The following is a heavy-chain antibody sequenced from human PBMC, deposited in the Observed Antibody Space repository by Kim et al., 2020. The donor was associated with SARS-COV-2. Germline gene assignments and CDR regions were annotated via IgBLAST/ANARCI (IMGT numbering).Heavy chain of an antibody. Sequence: SVKVSCKASGGTFSSYAISWVRQAPGQGLEWMGGIIPIFGTANYAQKFQGRVTITADESTSTAYMELSSLRSEDTAVYYCARLSRRLQRNSYYFDYWGQGTLVTVSS. D-gene: IGHD1-7*01. J-gene: IGHJ4*02. V-gene: IGHV1-69*13. CDR2: IIPIFGTA. CDR1: GGTFSSYA. CDR3: ARLSRRLQRNSYYFDY.